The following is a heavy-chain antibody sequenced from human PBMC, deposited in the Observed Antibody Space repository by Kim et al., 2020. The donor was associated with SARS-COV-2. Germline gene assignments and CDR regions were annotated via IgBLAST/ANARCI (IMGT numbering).Heavy chain of an antibody. D-gene: IGHD1-26*01. V-gene: IGHV3-33*01. CDR2: IWYDGSNK. Sequence: GGSLRLSCAASGFTFSSYGMHWVRQAPGKGLEWVAVIWYDGSNKYYADSVKGRFTLSRDNSKNTLYLQMNSLRAEDTAVYYCARALLVGATSYAMDVWGQGTTVTVSS. CDR1: GFTFSSYG. CDR3: ARALLVGATSYAMDV. J-gene: IGHJ6*02.